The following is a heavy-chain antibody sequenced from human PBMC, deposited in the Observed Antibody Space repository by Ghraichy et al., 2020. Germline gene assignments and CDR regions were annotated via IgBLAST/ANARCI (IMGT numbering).Heavy chain of an antibody. J-gene: IGHJ4*02. CDR2: ISSSSSYI. CDR3: ARAMGISYDPDFDY. Sequence: GESLNISCAASGFTFSSYSMNWVRQAPGKGLEWVSSISSSSSYIYYADSVKGRFTISRDNAKNSLYLQMNSLRAEDTAVYYCARAMGISYDPDFDYWGQGTLVTVSS. CDR1: GFTFSSYS. V-gene: IGHV3-21*01. D-gene: IGHD5-18*01.